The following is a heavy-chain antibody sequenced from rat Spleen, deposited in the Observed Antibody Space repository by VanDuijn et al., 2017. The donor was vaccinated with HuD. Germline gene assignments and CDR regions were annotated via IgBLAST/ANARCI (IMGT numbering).Heavy chain of an antibody. CDR2: ISPSGGST. CDR3: TREIAALYVMDA. J-gene: IGHJ4*01. Sequence: EVQLVESGGGLVQPGRSMKLSCAASGFTFSDYYMAWVRQAPTKGLEWVASISPSGGSTYYRDSVKGRFTVSRDNAKSTLYLQMNSLRSEDTATYYCTREIAALYVMDAWGQGASVTVSS. CDR1: GFTFSDYY. V-gene: IGHV5-25*01. D-gene: IGHD1-2*01.